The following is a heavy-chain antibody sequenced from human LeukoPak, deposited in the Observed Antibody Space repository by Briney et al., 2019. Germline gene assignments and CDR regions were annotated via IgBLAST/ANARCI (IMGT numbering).Heavy chain of an antibody. J-gene: IGHJ3*02. CDR3: ARGRRDGYRALGETTLGAFDI. Sequence: SETLSLTCAVYGGSFSGYYWSWIRQPPGKGLEWIGEINHSGSTNYNPSLKSRVTISVDTSKNQFSLKLSSVTAADTAVYYCARGRRDGYRALGETTLGAFDIWGQGTMVTVSS. D-gene: IGHD5-24*01. CDR2: INHSGST. V-gene: IGHV4-34*01. CDR1: GGSFSGYY.